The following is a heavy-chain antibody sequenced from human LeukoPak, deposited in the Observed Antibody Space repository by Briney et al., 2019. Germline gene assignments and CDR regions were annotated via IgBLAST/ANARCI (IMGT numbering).Heavy chain of an antibody. CDR2: ISDGGSTT. J-gene: IGHJ4*02. CDR3: SRSAYYDGSGNYYDY. Sequence: GGSLRLSCAASGFTFSSYWMHWVRQAPGKGLVWASRISDGGSTTTYADSVKGRFTISRDNAKNTLYLQMNGLRAEDTAVYYCSRSAYYDGSGNYYDYWGQGTLVTVSS. V-gene: IGHV3-74*01. CDR1: GFTFSSYW. D-gene: IGHD3-22*01.